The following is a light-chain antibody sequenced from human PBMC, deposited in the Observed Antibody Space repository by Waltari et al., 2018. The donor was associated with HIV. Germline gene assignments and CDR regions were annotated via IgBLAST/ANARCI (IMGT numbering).Light chain of an antibody. J-gene: IGLJ2*01. CDR3: AAWDDSLNGPV. CDR1: SPNLGSNT. CDR2: SNN. V-gene: IGLV1-44*01. Sequence: SVLTQPPSASGTPGQRVTISCSGSSPNLGSNTVTWYQQLPGTAPKLLIYSNNQRPSGVPDRFSGSKSGTSASLAISGLQSEDEADYYCAAWDDSLNGPVFGGGTKLTVL.